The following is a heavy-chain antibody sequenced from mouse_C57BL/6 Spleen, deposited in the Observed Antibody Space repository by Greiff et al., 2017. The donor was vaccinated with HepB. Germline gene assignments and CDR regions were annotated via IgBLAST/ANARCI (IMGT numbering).Heavy chain of an antibody. CDR2: ISDGGSYT. CDR1: GFTFSSYA. CDR3: ARDWDGYYFDY. J-gene: IGHJ2*01. V-gene: IGHV5-4*01. Sequence: EVQVVESGGGLVKPGGSLKLSCAAPGFTFSSYAMSWVRQTPEKRLEWVATISDGGSYTYYPDNVKGRFTISRDNAKNNLYLKRSHLKSEDTAMYYCARDWDGYYFDYWGQGTTLTVSS. D-gene: IGHD4-1*01.